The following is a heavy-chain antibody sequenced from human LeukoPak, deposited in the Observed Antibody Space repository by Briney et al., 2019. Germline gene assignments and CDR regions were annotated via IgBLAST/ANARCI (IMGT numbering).Heavy chain of an antibody. V-gene: IGHV3-9*01. D-gene: IGHD4-17*01. CDR2: ISWNSGSI. CDR1: GFTFDNYA. Sequence: GGSLRLSCAVSGFTFDNYAMHWVRQAPGKGLEWVSGISWNSGSIGYADSVKGRFTISRDNAKNSLYPQMNSLRAEDTALYYCAKDARTTVTTFLSPFDYWGQGTLVTVSS. J-gene: IGHJ4*02. CDR3: AKDARTTVTTFLSPFDY.